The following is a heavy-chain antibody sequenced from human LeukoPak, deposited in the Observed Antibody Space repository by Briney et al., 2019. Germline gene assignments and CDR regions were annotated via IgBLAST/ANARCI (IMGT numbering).Heavy chain of an antibody. CDR3: ATIGPQWLVREYYFDY. CDR1: GLAFSSYA. D-gene: IGHD6-19*01. J-gene: IGHJ4*02. V-gene: IGHV3-23*01. Sequence: PGGSLRLSCAASGLAFSSYAMSWVRQAPGKGLEWVSAISGSGGSTYYADSVKGRFTISRDNSKNTLYLQMNSLRAEDTAVYYCATIGPQWLVREYYFDYWGQGTLVTVSS. CDR2: ISGSGGST.